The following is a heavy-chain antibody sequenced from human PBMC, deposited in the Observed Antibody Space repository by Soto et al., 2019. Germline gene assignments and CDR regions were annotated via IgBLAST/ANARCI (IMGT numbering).Heavy chain of an antibody. CDR3: ARPIAVAGLYYYYGMDV. CDR2: IIPIFGTA. J-gene: IGHJ6*02. CDR1: GGTFSSYA. D-gene: IGHD6-19*01. Sequence: QVQLVQSGAEVKKPGSSVNVSCKASGGTFSSYAISWVRQAPGQGLEWMGGIIPIFGTANYAQKFQGRVTITADESTSTAYMELSSLRSEDTAVYYCARPIAVAGLYYYYGMDVWGQGTTVTVSS. V-gene: IGHV1-69*01.